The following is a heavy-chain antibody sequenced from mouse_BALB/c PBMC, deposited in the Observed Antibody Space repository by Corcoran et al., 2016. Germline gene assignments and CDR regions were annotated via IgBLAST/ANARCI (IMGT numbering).Heavy chain of an antibody. D-gene: IGHD2-10*02. CDR1: GYTFTSYD. Sequence: QVQLQQSGAELVKPGASVKLSCKASGYTFTSYDINWVRQRPEQGLEWIGWIVPGDGSTKYNEKFKGKATLTTDKSSSTAYMQLSRLTSEDSAVYFCAREYGNYDAMDYWGQGTSVTVSS. CDR3: AREYGNYDAMDY. CDR2: IVPGDGST. J-gene: IGHJ4*01. V-gene: IGHV1-85*01.